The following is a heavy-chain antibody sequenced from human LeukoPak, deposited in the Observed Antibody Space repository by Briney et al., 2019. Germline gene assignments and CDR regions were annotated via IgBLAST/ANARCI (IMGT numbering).Heavy chain of an antibody. Sequence: SGRSLRLSCAASGFTFDDYAMHCVRQAPGKGLEWVSGICWNGGSIGYADSVKGRFTISRDNAKNSLYLQMNSLRAEDTALYYCAKDIVSGELLIGAFDIWGQGAMVTVSS. CDR2: ICWNGGSI. CDR1: GFTFDDYA. J-gene: IGHJ3*02. D-gene: IGHD1-26*01. V-gene: IGHV3-9*01. CDR3: AKDIVSGELLIGAFDI.